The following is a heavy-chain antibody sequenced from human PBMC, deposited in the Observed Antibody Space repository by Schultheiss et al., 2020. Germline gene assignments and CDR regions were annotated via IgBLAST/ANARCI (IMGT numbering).Heavy chain of an antibody. V-gene: IGHV4-4*02. CDR3: ARRGYRNHFDY. CDR1: GDSINSSKW. Sequence: SETLSLTCAVSGDSINSSKWWSWFRPPPAKGLEWIGEIYHSGNTNYNPSLRSRVTISVDTSKNQFSLKLSSVTAADTAVYYCARRGYRNHFDYWGQGTLVTVSS. CDR2: IYHSGNT. J-gene: IGHJ4*02. D-gene: IGHD5-18*01.